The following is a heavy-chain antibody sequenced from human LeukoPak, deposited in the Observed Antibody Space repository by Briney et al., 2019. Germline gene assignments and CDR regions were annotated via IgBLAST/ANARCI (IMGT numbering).Heavy chain of an antibody. CDR2: ISWNSGSI. D-gene: IGHD3-22*01. J-gene: IGHJ4*02. CDR1: GFTFDDYA. CDR3: AKGVVVVITGSFDY. V-gene: IGHV3-9*01. Sequence: SGGSLRLSCAASGFTFDDYAMHWVRQAPGKGLEWVSGISWNSGSIGYADSVKGRFTISRDNAKNSLYLQMNSLRAEGTALYYCAKGVVVVITGSFDYWGQGTLVTVSS.